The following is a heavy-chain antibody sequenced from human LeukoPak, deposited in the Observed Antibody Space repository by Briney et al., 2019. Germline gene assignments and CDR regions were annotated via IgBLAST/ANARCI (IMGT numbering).Heavy chain of an antibody. Sequence: PGGSLRLSCAASGFTFSDYYMSWIRQAPGKGLEWVSYISSSGSTIYYADSVKGRFTISRDNAKNSLYLQMNSLRAEDTAVYYCARDRVSSFGRYYGMDVWGQGTTVTVSS. D-gene: IGHD6-13*01. J-gene: IGHJ6*02. V-gene: IGHV3-11*01. CDR2: ISSSGSTI. CDR1: GFTFSDYY. CDR3: ARDRVSSFGRYYGMDV.